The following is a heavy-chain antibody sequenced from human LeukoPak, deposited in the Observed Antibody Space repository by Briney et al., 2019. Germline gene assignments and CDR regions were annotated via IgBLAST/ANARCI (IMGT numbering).Heavy chain of an antibody. V-gene: IGHV3-23*01. J-gene: IGHJ4*02. D-gene: IGHD6-19*01. CDR1: GFTFSSYA. CDR3: AKALYSSGWYGKYYFDY. Sequence: PGGPLRLSCAASGFTFSSYAMSWVRQAPGKGLEWVSAISGSGGSTYYADSVKGRFTISRDNSKNTLYLQMNSLRAEDTAVYYCAKALYSSGWYGKYYFDYWGLGTLVTVSS. CDR2: ISGSGGST.